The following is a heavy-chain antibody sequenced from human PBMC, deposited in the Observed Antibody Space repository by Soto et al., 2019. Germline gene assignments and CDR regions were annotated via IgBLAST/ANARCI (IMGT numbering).Heavy chain of an antibody. J-gene: IGHJ4*02. Sequence: QVQLVESGGGVVQPGRSLRLSCAASAFTFSTYGMHWVRQAPGKGLEWVAVVSLDGRNKYYADSVKGRFTVSRDNSKNTLYLQMNSLRAEDTAVYYCAKTKSSSGYYSTFDYWGQGALVTVSS. V-gene: IGHV3-30*18. D-gene: IGHD3-22*01. CDR3: AKTKSSSGYYSTFDY. CDR2: VSLDGRNK. CDR1: AFTFSTYG.